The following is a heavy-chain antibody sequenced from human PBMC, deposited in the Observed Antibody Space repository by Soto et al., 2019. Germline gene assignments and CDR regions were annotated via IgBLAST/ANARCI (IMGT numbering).Heavy chain of an antibody. CDR2: ISAYNGKR. Sequence: QGQLLQSGDEVKKPGASVRVSCRASGYDFTSYGISWVRQAPGQGLEWVSWISAYNGKRDTAQKFQGRVTMTLDTSTDTAHMERADLTSADTAVYYCARGRIVASIHDAFEIWGQGTMVAVSS. D-gene: IGHD2-21*01. V-gene: IGHV1-18*01. J-gene: IGHJ3*02. CDR1: GYDFTSYG. CDR3: ARGRIVASIHDAFEI.